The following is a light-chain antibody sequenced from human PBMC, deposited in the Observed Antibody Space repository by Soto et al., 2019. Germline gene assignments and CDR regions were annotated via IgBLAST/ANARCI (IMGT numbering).Light chain of an antibody. Sequence: QSVLTQPPSVSAAPGQRVTISCSGSTSNIGNNAVNWYQQLPGKAPKLLIHFDDRVPSGVSDRFSGSKSGTSASLAISGLQSEDEADYYWASWDDSLGGPLFGGGTKVTVL. V-gene: IGLV1-36*01. CDR3: ASWDDSLGGPL. CDR2: FDD. CDR1: TSNIGNNA. J-gene: IGLJ3*02.